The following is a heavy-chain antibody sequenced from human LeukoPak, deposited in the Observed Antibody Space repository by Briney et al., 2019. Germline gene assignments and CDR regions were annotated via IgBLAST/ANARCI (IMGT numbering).Heavy chain of an antibody. CDR2: IYHSGST. CDR1: GGSISSSNW. J-gene: IGHJ4*02. Sequence: PSETLSLTCAVSGGSISSSNWWSWVRQPPGKGLEWIGEIYHSGSTNYNPSLKSRVTISVDTSKNQFSLKLSSVTAADTAVYYCARYGDYGDYYFDYWGQGTLVTVSS. CDR3: ARYGDYGDYYFDY. V-gene: IGHV4-4*02. D-gene: IGHD4-17*01.